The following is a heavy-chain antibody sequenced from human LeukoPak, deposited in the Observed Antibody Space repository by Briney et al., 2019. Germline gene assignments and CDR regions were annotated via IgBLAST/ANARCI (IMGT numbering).Heavy chain of an antibody. CDR3: ASHRRSHGSEY. CDR2: VYYSGST. V-gene: IGHV4-59*01. Sequence: IPSETLSLTCTVSGGSFEHYFWSWIRQPPGKGLEWIGYVYYSGSTDYSPSLKSRLTISADTSKNQFSLKLTSVTTADTAVYYCASHRRSHGSEYWGQGTLDTVSS. D-gene: IGHD3-10*01. CDR1: GGSFEHYF. J-gene: IGHJ4*02.